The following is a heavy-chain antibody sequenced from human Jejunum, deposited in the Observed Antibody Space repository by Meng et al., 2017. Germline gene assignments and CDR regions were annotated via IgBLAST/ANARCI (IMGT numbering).Heavy chain of an antibody. D-gene: IGHD3-22*01. Sequence: QITLKESGPTFVKPTQTLTLTCTFSGFSLSTSGVGVGWIRQPPGKALEWLAIIYWDDDKRYSPSLKSRLTITKDTSKNQVVLTMTNIDPVDTATYYCARLPDYYDTSGYYGWGQGTLVTVSS. CDR2: IYWDDDK. J-gene: IGHJ4*02. CDR3: ARLPDYYDTSGYYG. V-gene: IGHV2-5*02. CDR1: GFSLSTSGVG.